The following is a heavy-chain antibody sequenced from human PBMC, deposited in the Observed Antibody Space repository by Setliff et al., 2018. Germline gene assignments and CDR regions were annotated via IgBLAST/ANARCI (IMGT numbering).Heavy chain of an antibody. CDR1: GGSISSYY. CDR2: IYIGGSA. CDR3: AREQWLDPPGYYYMDV. D-gene: IGHD6-19*01. V-gene: IGHV4-4*07. J-gene: IGHJ6*03. Sequence: PSGTLSLTCTVSGGSISSYYWSWIRQPAGKGLEWIGHIYIGGSANYSPSLKSRVTMSIDTSKNQFSLKLNSVTAADMAVYYCAREQWLDPPGYYYMDVWAKGTTVTVSS.